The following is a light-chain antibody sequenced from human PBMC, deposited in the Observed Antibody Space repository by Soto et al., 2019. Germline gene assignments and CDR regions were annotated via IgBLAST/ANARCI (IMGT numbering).Light chain of an antibody. CDR3: SSYTSSSTYV. J-gene: IGLJ1*01. CDR1: SSDVGGYNY. CDR2: EVS. Sequence: QSVLTQPASVSGSPGQSITISCTGTSSDVGGYNYVSWYQQHPGKAPKLMIHEVSNRPSGVSNRFSGSKSGNTASLTISGLQAEDEADYYCSSYTSSSTYVFETGTKVTAL. V-gene: IGLV2-14*01.